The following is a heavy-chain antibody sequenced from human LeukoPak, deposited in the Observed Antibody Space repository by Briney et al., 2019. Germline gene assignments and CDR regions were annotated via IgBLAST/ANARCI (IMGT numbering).Heavy chain of an antibody. CDR2: ISASGDST. CDR1: GFTFSTYA. J-gene: IGHJ6*02. D-gene: IGHD5-24*01. V-gene: IGHV3-23*01. CDR3: ASSYRRDGYNFPRRMDV. Sequence: GGSLRLSCAASGFTFSTYAMSWVRQAPGKGLEWVSGISASGDSTYYADSVKGRFTISRDNSKNTLYLQMNSLRAEDTAVYYCASSYRRDGYNFPRRMDVWGQGTTVTVSS.